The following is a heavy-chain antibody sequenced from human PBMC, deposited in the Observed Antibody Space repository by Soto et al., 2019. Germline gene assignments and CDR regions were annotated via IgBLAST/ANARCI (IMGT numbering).Heavy chain of an antibody. CDR1: GGSISSSSYY. Sequence: SETLSLTCTVSGGSISSSSYYWGWIRQPPGKGLEWIGSIYYSGSTYYNPSLKSRVTISVDTSKNQFSLKLSSVTAADTAVYYCARHISEYCSSTSCATSNWFDPWGQGTLVTV. J-gene: IGHJ5*02. CDR2: IYYSGST. D-gene: IGHD2-2*01. CDR3: ARHISEYCSSTSCATSNWFDP. V-gene: IGHV4-39*01.